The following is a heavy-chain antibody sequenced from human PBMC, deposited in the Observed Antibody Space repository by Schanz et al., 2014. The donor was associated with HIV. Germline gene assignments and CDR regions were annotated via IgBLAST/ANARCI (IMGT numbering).Heavy chain of an antibody. D-gene: IGHD2-2*02. CDR3: ARGIRRDCSSPSCNTGWFDP. CDR2: CHHSGST. V-gene: IGHV4-34*01. CDR1: GGSLSGYY. Sequence: QVQLQQWGAGLLKPSETLSLTCAVYGGSLSGYYWSWIRQSPGKGLEWIGECHHSGSTNYNPSLKSRAPISLDTSKRQFSLRLTSVTAADTSVYYCARGIRRDCSSPSCNTGWFDPWGQGTLVTVSS. J-gene: IGHJ5*02.